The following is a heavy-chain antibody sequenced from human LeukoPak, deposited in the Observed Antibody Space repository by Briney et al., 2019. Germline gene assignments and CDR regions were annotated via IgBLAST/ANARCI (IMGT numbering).Heavy chain of an antibody. J-gene: IGHJ4*02. Sequence: PGGSLRLSCVASGFTLSSHWMSWVRQAPGKGLEWVANINQDGSAEYFVDSVKGRFTISRDNAKNSMYLQMNSLRAEDTAVYYCARWEIRGTAHKLGYWGQGTLVTVSS. V-gene: IGHV3-7*01. CDR2: INQDGSAE. CDR1: GFTLSSHW. CDR3: ARWEIRGTAHKLGY. D-gene: IGHD1-7*01.